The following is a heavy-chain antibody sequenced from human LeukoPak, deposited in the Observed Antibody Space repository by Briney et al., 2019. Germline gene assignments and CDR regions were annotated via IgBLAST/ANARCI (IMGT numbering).Heavy chain of an antibody. CDR2: ISVSGGST. Sequence: GGSLRLSCAASGFTFSTYAMSWVRQAPGKGLEWVSLISVSGGSTYYADSVKGRFTISRDNSRDTLYLQVNGLRVEDTAVYYCAKTLRSGDWYFDLWGRGTLVTVSS. V-gene: IGHV3-23*01. J-gene: IGHJ2*01. CDR1: GFTFSTYA. D-gene: IGHD2-15*01. CDR3: AKTLRSGDWYFDL.